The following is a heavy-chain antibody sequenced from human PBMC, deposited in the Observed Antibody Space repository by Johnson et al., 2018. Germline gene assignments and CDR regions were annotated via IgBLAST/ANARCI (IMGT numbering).Heavy chain of an antibody. CDR2: ITSKPSGETP. J-gene: IGHJ4*02. D-gene: IGHD3-3*01. V-gene: IGHV3-49*03. CDR1: GLTFTDYA. CDR3: SSSYDFWSSYFRFDY. Sequence: EVQLLETGGGLVQPGRSLRLSCTASGLTFTDYAMTWFRQTPGRGLQWVAFITSKPSGETPECAASVKGRFIISRDDSKSIAYLQMNSLKTEDTGIYYCSSSYDFWSSYFRFDYWGQGTLVTVSS.